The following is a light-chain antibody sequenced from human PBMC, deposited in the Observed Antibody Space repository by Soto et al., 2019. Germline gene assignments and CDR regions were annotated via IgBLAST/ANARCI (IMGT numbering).Light chain of an antibody. V-gene: IGLV2-14*01. J-gene: IGLJ1*01. CDR3: WSYASANSPPYV. CDR2: EVT. Sequence: QSALTQPASVSGSLGQSITISCTGTSSDFDTYNYVSWYQQCPGKAPKLIIYEVTNRPTGVSNRFSGSKSGNTASLTSSGLQAEDEAENYGWSYASANSPPYVFATGTKLTVL. CDR1: SSDFDTYNY.